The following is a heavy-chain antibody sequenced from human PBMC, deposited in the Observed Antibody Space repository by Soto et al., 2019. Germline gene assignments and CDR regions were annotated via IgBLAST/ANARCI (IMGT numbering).Heavy chain of an antibody. V-gene: IGHV4-61*01. CDR3: ARSNGGNLPFDY. Sequence: SETLSLTCTVSGASVGSGNYYWSWIRQPPGKGLEWIGYISHSGSTIYSPSLKRRLTISVDTSKNQFSLNLYSVTGADAAVYYCARSNGGNLPFDYWGQGTLVTVSS. CDR1: GASVGSGNYY. J-gene: IGHJ4*02. CDR2: ISHSGST. D-gene: IGHD4-17*01.